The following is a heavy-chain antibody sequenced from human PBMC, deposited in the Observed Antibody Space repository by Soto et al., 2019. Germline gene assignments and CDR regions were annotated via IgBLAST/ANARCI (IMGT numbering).Heavy chain of an antibody. CDR2: IGTAGDT. CDR1: GFTFSGFY. Sequence: PXESLRLSCEASGFTFSGFYMHWVRQPTGKGLEWVSTIGTAGDTYYAVSVKGRFTISRDNAKNSLSLQMNSLRAGDTAVYFCARGQEVGAHFFDSWGQGTQVTVSS. J-gene: IGHJ4*02. CDR3: ARGQEVGAHFFDS. V-gene: IGHV3-13*01. D-gene: IGHD2-15*01.